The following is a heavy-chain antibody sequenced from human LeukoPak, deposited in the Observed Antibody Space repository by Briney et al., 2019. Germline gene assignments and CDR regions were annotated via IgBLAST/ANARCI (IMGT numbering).Heavy chain of an antibody. Sequence: AAVKVSCKASGYTFTSYGISWVRQAPGQGLEWMGWISAYNGNTNYAQKLQGRVTMTTDTSTSTAYMELRSLRSDDTAVYYCARSSPVGGTYYYYMDVWGKGTTVTVSS. J-gene: IGHJ6*03. V-gene: IGHV1-18*01. CDR1: GYTFTSYG. CDR3: ARSSPVGGTYYYYMDV. D-gene: IGHD1-26*01. CDR2: ISAYNGNT.